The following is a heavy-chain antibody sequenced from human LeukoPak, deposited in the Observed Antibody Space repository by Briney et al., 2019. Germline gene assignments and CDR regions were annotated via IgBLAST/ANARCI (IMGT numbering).Heavy chain of an antibody. J-gene: IGHJ4*02. CDR2: IKQDGSEK. Sequence: PGGSLRLSCAASGFTFSSYWMSWVRQAPGKGLEWVANIKQDGSEKYYVDSVKGRFTISRDNAKNSLYLQMNSLRAEDTAEYYCARGGLQRGDYFDYWGQGTLVTVSS. V-gene: IGHV3-7*01. CDR1: GFTFSSYW. CDR3: ARGGLQRGDYFDY. D-gene: IGHD5-24*01.